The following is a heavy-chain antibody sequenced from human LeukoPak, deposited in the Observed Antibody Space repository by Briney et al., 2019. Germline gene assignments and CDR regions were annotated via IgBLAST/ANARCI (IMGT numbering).Heavy chain of an antibody. D-gene: IGHD3-3*01. Sequence: GGSLRLSCAASGFTFSSYSMNWVRQAPGKGLEWVSSISSSSSYIYYADSVKGRFTISRDNAKNSLYLQMNSLRAEDTAVYYCARDWNPYDFWSGFAREMDVWGQGTTDTVSS. CDR1: GFTFSSYS. J-gene: IGHJ6*02. V-gene: IGHV3-21*01. CDR2: ISSSSSYI. CDR3: ARDWNPYDFWSGFAREMDV.